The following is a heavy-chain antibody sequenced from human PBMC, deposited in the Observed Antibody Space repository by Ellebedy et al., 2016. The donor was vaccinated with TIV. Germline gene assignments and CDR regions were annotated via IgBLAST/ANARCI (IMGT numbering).Heavy chain of an antibody. CDR2: IYYSGST. CDR3: ARSRPTMVRAYYGMDV. V-gene: IGHV4-39*07. CDR1: GGSISSSSYY. J-gene: IGHJ6*02. D-gene: IGHD3-10*01. Sequence: SETLSLTXTVSGGSISSSSYYWGWIRQPPGKGLEWIGSIYYSGSTYYNPSLKSRVTISVDTSKNQFSLKLSSVTAADTAVYYCARSRPTMVRAYYGMDVWGQGTTVTVSS.